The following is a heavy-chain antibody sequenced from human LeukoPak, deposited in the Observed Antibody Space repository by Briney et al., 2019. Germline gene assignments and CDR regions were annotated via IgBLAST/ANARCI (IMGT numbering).Heavy chain of an antibody. CDR2: TKEDGSDK. CDR3: ARVLDSSSSRYQAFPY. V-gene: IGHV3-7*01. D-gene: IGHD2-15*01. CDR1: GFTFSSYW. J-gene: IGHJ4*02. Sequence: QPGGSLRLSCAASGFTFSSYWMTWVRQPPGKGLGWVANTKEDGSDKSYVASVEGRFTIFRHNANNSRYLQMNRLRAEETAVYYGARVLDSSSSRYQAFPYWGQGTLVTVSS.